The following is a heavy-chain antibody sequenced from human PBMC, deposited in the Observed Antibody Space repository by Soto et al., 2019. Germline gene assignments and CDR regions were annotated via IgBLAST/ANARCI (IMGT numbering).Heavy chain of an antibody. CDR3: ARDKITGLFDY. Sequence: PSETLSLTCTVSGDSISSGSCYWGWIRQPPGKRLEWIGHIYYTGTTYYNPSLKSRVTISVDTSKNHFSLKLSSVTAADTAVYYCARDKITGLFDYWGQGTLVTVSS. CDR2: IYYTGTT. J-gene: IGHJ4*02. V-gene: IGHV4-39*02. CDR1: GDSISSGSCY. D-gene: IGHD2-8*02.